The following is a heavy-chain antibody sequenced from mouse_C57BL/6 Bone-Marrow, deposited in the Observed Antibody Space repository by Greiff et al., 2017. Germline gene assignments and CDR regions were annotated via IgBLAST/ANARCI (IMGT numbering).Heavy chain of an antibody. Sequence: EVQLQQSVAELVRPGASVKLSCTASGYNFKNTYMHWVKQRPEQGLEWIGRIDPANGNTKYDPKFQGKATITADTSSNTAYLQLTSLTSEDSAIYSYASWAFAYWGQGTLVTVSA. J-gene: IGHJ3*01. CDR2: IDPANGNT. D-gene: IGHD4-1*01. V-gene: IGHV14-3*01. CDR1: GYNFKNTY. CDR3: ASWAFAY.